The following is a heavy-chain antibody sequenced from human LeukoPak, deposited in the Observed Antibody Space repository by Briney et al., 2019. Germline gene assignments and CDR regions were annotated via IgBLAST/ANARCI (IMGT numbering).Heavy chain of an antibody. CDR2: ISSNGGNT. V-gene: IGHV3-64*01. CDR1: GFTFSSYA. Sequence: GGSLRLSCAASGFTFSSYAMHWVRQAPGKGLEYVSAISSNGGNTYYANSVKGRFTISRDNSKNTLYLQMGSLRAEDMAVYYCARVRGTRGYYYYYMDVWGKGTTVTVSS. CDR3: ARVRGTRGYYYYYMDV. J-gene: IGHJ6*03. D-gene: IGHD1-1*01.